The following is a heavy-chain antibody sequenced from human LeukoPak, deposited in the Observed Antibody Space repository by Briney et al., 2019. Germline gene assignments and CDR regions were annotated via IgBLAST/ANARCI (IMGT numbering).Heavy chain of an antibody. Sequence: GGPLRLSCAASGFTFSTYWIHWVRQAPGKGLVWVSRINGDGSSTTYADSVKGRFTISRDNAKNTVYLQMSSLRAEDTAVYYCARDRSYAAEAWGQGTLVTVSS. CDR1: GFTFSTYW. CDR3: ARDRSYAAEA. J-gene: IGHJ4*02. CDR2: INGDGSST. V-gene: IGHV3-74*01. D-gene: IGHD6-13*01.